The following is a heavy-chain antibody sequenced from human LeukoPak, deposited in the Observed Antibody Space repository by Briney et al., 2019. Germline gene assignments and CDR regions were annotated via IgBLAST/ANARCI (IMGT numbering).Heavy chain of an antibody. D-gene: IGHD2-15*01. CDR2: IYYSGST. CDR1: GGSISSSNYY. CDR3: ARVIVVEVAANEVFDY. J-gene: IGHJ4*02. V-gene: IGHV4-39*07. Sequence: SETLSLTCTVSGGSISSSNYYWGRIRQPPGKGLEWIGSIYYSGSTYYNPSLKSRVTISVDTSKNQLSLKLSSVTAADTAVYYCARVIVVEVAANEVFDYWGQGTLVTVSS.